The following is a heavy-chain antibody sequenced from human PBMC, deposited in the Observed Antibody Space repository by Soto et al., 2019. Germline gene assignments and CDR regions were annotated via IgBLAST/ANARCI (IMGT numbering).Heavy chain of an antibody. CDR3: ARVYHDRLFDP. Sequence: ASVKVSCKASGFTFTGYYIHWVRQAPGQGLEWMGWINPNSGGANYAQQFQGWVTMSRDTSISTAYMEVTRLRSSDTAVYYCARVYHDRLFDPWGQGTLVTVSS. V-gene: IGHV1-2*04. CDR1: GFTFTGYY. D-gene: IGHD2-2*02. J-gene: IGHJ5*02. CDR2: INPNSGGA.